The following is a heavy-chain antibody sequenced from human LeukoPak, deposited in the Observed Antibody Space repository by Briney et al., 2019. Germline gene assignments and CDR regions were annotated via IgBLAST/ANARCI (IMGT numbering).Heavy chain of an antibody. CDR1: GFTFSSYA. CDR3: ARGGSKPLDY. Sequence: GGSLRLSCAASGFTFSSYAMSWVRQAPGKGLEWVSRINSDGSSTSNADSVKGRFTISRDNAKNTLFLQMNSLRAEDTAVYYCARGGSKPLDYWGQGTLVTVSS. J-gene: IGHJ4*02. D-gene: IGHD3-10*01. CDR2: INSDGSST. V-gene: IGHV3-74*01.